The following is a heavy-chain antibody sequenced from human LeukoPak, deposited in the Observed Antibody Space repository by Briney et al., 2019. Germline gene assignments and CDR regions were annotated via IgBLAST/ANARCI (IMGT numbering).Heavy chain of an antibody. CDR1: GGSISSSSYY. D-gene: IGHD1-26*01. CDR3: APEVWELQGASDL. V-gene: IGHV4-39*01. Sequence: QTSETLSLTCTVSGGSISSSSYYWGWIRQPPGKGLEWIGSIYYSGSTYYNPSLKSRVAISVDTSKNQFSLKLSSVTAADTAVYYCAPEVWELQGASDLWGQGTMVIVSS. J-gene: IGHJ3*01. CDR2: IYYSGST.